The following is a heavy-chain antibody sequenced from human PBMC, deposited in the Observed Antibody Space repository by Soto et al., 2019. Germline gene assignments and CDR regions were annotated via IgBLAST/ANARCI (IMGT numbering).Heavy chain of an antibody. CDR3: AKENGYSSSWFEFDY. CDR1: GFTFSSYS. J-gene: IGHJ4*02. D-gene: IGHD6-13*01. CDR2: ISSSGSCT. V-gene: IGHV3-23*01. Sequence: GGSLRLPCAASGFTFSSYSMNWVRQAPGKGLEWVSAISSSGSCTYYADSVKGRFTISRDNSKNTLYLQMNSLRAEDTAVYYCAKENGYSSSWFEFDYWGQGTLVTVSS.